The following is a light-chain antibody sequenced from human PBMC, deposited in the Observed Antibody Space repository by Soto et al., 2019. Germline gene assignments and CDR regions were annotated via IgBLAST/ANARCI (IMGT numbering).Light chain of an antibody. V-gene: IGKV3-11*01. CDR3: QQRSNWPIT. CDR1: QSVSSY. J-gene: IGKJ5*01. Sequence: EIVLTQSPATLSLSPKERATLSCRTSQSVSSYFAWYQQKPGRAPRLLIYDASNRATCIPARFIGSGSGKDFTLTISSLEPEDFAVYYCQQRSNWPITFGQGTRLEI. CDR2: DAS.